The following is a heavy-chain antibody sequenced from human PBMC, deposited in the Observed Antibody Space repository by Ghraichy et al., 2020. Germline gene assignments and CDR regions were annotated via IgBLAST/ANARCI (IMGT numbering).Heavy chain of an antibody. D-gene: IGHD3-16*01. CDR2: VSAYNGNT. Sequence: ASVKVSCKASGYTFTNQGISWVRQAPGQGLEWMGWVSAYNGNTNYIQKFEDRVIMTTDTSTTTAYMELRNLKSDDTAMYFCARGYYDYVWCSYRPFDFWGQGTLVTVSS. CDR1: GYTFTNQG. J-gene: IGHJ4*02. CDR3: ARGYYDYVWCSYRPFDF. V-gene: IGHV1-18*01.